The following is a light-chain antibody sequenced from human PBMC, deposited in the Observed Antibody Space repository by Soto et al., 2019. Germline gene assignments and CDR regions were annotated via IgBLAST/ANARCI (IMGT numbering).Light chain of an antibody. CDR3: QQYGNSPQT. CDR1: QSVASNY. Sequence: EIVLTQSPGTLSLSTGERATLSCRASQSVASNYVCWYQQRHGQAPRLLIYGASLRATGIPDRFSGSGSGTDFTLTISRLEAEDFAVYYCQQYGNSPQTFGQGTKVEIK. V-gene: IGKV3-20*01. CDR2: GAS. J-gene: IGKJ1*01.